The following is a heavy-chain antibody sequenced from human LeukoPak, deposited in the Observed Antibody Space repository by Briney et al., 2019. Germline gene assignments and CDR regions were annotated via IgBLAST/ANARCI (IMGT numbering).Heavy chain of an antibody. V-gene: IGHV4-34*01. D-gene: IGHD6-19*01. CDR1: GGSFSGYY. CDR3: ARDPGNSAVAGQFDY. CDR2: INHSGST. J-gene: IGHJ4*02. Sequence: SETLSLTCAVYGGSFSGYYWSWIRQPPGKGLEWIGEINHSGSTNYNPSLKSRVTISVDTSKNQFSLKLSSVTAADTAVYYCARDPGNSAVAGQFDYWGQGTLVTVSS.